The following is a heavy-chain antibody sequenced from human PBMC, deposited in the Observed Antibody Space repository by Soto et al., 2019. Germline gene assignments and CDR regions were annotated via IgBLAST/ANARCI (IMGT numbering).Heavy chain of an antibody. Sequence: SSETLSLTCTVSCGSIYRSGYYWGWIRQPPGRGLEWIGNIDYNGVTYSNPSLKSRVTISRDTSKNQFSLKLTSVTAADTALYYCGKVLVGATGHTDSDSWGPGTLVTV. CDR2: IDYNGVT. CDR3: GKVLVGATGHTDSDS. D-gene: IGHD2-15*01. J-gene: IGHJ4*02. CDR1: CGSIYRSGYY. V-gene: IGHV4-39*01.